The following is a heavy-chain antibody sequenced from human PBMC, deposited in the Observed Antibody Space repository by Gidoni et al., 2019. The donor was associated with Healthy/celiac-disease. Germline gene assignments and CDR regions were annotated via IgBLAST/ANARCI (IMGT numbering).Heavy chain of an antibody. D-gene: IGHD6-19*01. J-gene: IGHJ5*02. CDR1: GFTFSSSA. CDR3: AKGTGPKQWLVHPPPA. V-gene: IGHV3-23*01. CDR2: ISGSVGST. Sequence: LLESGGVLVQPGGSLRLSCAASGFTFSSSAMSWVRQSPGKGVEWVSAISGSVGSTYYADSVQGRFTISRDNSKNTLYLQMNSLRAEDTAVYYCAKGTGPKQWLVHPPPAWGQGTLVTVSS.